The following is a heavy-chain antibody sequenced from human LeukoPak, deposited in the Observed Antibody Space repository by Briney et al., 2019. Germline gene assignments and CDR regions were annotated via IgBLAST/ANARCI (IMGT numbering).Heavy chain of an antibody. J-gene: IGHJ4*02. CDR3: ARHQVDGASPSAIDY. Sequence: SETLSLTCTVSGGSISSSGYYWGWIRQPPGKGLEWIASIDYSGRTYYNPSLKSRVIISVDTSKNQFSLRLSSVTAADTAVHYCARHQVDGASPSAIDYWGQGSLVTVSS. D-gene: IGHD1-26*01. CDR1: GGSISSSGYY. CDR2: IDYSGRT. V-gene: IGHV4-39*01.